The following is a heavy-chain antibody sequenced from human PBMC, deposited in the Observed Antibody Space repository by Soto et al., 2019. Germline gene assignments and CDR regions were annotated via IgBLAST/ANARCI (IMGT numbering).Heavy chain of an antibody. V-gene: IGHV3-48*01. Sequence: EVQLVESGGGLVQPWGSLRLSCAGSGFTFSSHSMNWVRQAPGKGLEWLSYISSSCTIYYADSVKGRFTISRDNAKNLLYLQMNSLRAEDTAGYYCASGPNYGAYWGQGTLVTVSS. CDR1: GFTFSSHS. J-gene: IGHJ4*02. D-gene: IGHD1-7*01. CDR2: ISSSCTI. CDR3: ASGPNYGAY.